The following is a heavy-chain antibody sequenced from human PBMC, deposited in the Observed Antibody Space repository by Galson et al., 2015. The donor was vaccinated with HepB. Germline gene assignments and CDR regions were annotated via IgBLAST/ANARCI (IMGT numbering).Heavy chain of an antibody. D-gene: IGHD3-3*01. CDR2: INPNSGGT. CDR3: ARVSSYDFWSGYSLTGCFDY. CDR1: GYTFTGYY. Sequence: SVKVSCKASGYTFTGYYVHWVRQAPGQGLEWMGWINPNSGGTNYAQKFQGRVTMTRDTSISTAYMELSRLRSDDTAVYYCARVSSYDFWSGYSLTGCFDYWGQGTLVTVSS. V-gene: IGHV1-2*02. J-gene: IGHJ4*02.